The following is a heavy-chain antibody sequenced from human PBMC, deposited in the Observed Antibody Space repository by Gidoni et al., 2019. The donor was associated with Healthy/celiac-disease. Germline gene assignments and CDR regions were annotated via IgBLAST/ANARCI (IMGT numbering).Heavy chain of an antibody. CDR3: ARDPEGPSCYTDGCYYYYGMDV. D-gene: IGHD2-2*02. CDR1: GYTFTSYG. Sequence: QVQLVQSGAEVKKPGASVKVSCKASGYTFTSYGISWVRQAPGQGLEWMGWISAYNGNTNYAQKLQGRVTMTTDTSTSTAYMELRSLRSDDTAVYYCARDPEGPSCYTDGCYYYYGMDVWGQGTTVTVSS. J-gene: IGHJ6*02. CDR2: ISAYNGNT. V-gene: IGHV1-18*01.